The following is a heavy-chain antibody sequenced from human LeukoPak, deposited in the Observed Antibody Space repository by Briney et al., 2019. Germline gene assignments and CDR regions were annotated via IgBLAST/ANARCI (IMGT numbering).Heavy chain of an antibody. V-gene: IGHV5-51*01. J-gene: IGHJ4*02. D-gene: IGHD3-16*01. Sequence: GESLKISCQCFGYSFPNYWIAWARQMPGKGLEWMGIIYPGDSDTRYSPSFQGQVTMSVDRSINTAYLHWSSLRASDSAMYYCVRQNVALYFDWGQGTQVTVSS. CDR1: GYSFPNYW. CDR3: VRQNVALYFD. CDR2: IYPGDSDT.